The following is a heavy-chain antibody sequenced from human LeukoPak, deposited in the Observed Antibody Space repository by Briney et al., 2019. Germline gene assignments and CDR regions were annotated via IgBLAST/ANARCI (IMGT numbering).Heavy chain of an antibody. J-gene: IGHJ4*02. Sequence: GGSLRLSCAASGFTFSSYAMSWVRQAPGKGLEWVSAISGSGGSTYYADSVKGRFTISRDNSKNTLYLQMNSLRAEDTAVYYCAKVLRFLEWPKLYLTYWGQGTLVTVSS. V-gene: IGHV3-23*01. CDR1: GFTFSSYA. CDR2: ISGSGGST. CDR3: AKVLRFLEWPKLYLTY. D-gene: IGHD3-3*01.